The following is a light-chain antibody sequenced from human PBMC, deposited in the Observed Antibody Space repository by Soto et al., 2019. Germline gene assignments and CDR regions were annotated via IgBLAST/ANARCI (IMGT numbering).Light chain of an antibody. J-gene: IGKJ5*01. V-gene: IGKV3-11*01. CDR3: QQRSNWPLIT. Sequence: IVLTQSPFTRSLFPGEIXSLSFRASQNISSYLIWYQQKPGQAPRLLIYDASNRATGIPARFSGNGSGTDFTLTISSLEPEDFAVYYCQQRSNWPLITFGQGTRLEIK. CDR2: DAS. CDR1: QNISSY.